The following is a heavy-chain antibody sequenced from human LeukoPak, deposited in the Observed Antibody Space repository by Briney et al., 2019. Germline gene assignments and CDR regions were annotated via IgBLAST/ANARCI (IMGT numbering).Heavy chain of an antibody. V-gene: IGHV3-23*01. Sequence: GGSLRLSCAASGFTFSSYAMSWVRQAPGKGLEWVSAIRGSGGSTYYADSVKGRFTISRDNSKNTLYLQMNSLRAEGTAVYYCAKDSEYQLLQGPYWFDPLGPGNPGHRLL. J-gene: IGHJ5*02. CDR1: GFTFSSYA. D-gene: IGHD2-2*01. CDR3: AKDSEYQLLQGPYWFDP. CDR2: IRGSGGST.